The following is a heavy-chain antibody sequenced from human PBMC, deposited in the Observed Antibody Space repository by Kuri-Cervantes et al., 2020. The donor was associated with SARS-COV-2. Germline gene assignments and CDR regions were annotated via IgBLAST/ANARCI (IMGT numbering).Heavy chain of an antibody. CDR2: IYTSGST. J-gene: IGHJ4*02. D-gene: IGHD3-9*01. CDR1: GGSISSYY. Sequence: ESLKISCTVSGGSISSYYWSWIRQPAGKGLEWIGRIYTSGSTNYNPSLKSRVTMSVDTSKNQFSLKLSSVAAADTAVYYCARGGLTTLRYWGQGTLVTVSS. V-gene: IGHV4-4*07. CDR3: ARGGLTTLRY.